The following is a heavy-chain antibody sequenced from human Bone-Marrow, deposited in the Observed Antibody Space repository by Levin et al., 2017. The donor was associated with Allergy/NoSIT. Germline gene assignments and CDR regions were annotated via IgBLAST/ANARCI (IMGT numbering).Heavy chain of an antibody. V-gene: IGHV3-49*03. D-gene: IGHD3-22*01. J-gene: IGHJ4*02. CDR1: GFTFGDYA. CDR3: TRDSFQSYYDSSGYFDY. CDR2: IRSKAYGGTT. Sequence: GESLKISCTASGFTFGDYAMSWFRQAPGKGLEWVGFIRSKAYGGTTEYAASVKGRFTISRDDSKSIAYLQMNSLKTEDTAVYYCTRDSFQSYYDSSGYFDYWGQGTLVTVSS.